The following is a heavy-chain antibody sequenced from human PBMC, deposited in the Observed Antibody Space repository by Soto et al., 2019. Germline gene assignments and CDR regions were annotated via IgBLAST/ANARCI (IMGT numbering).Heavy chain of an antibody. V-gene: IGHV3-11*06. D-gene: IGHD6-6*01. Sequence: QVHLVESGGGLVKPGGSLRLSCAACGFDFSDAYMSWVRQAPGKGLEWVAWITSSSVQTRYADSVKGRFTISRDNAKNSLYLQMNSLRPEDTAVYYCASLVRPHLPPLGPWGQGTLVIVSS. J-gene: IGHJ5*02. CDR1: GFDFSDAY. CDR2: ITSSSVQT. CDR3: ASLVRPHLPPLGP.